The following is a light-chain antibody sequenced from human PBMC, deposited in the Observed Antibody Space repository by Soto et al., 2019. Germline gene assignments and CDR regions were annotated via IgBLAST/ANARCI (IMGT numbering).Light chain of an antibody. CDR2: EVN. Sequence: QSALTQPPSASGSPGQSVAISCTGTSSDVGGYNYVSWYQQHPGKAPKLMIYEVNKRPSGVPDRFSGSKSGNTASLTVSGLHAEDEDDYYCSSYAGSSNVFGTGTKVTVL. CDR3: SSYAGSSNV. CDR1: SSDVGGYNY. J-gene: IGLJ1*01. V-gene: IGLV2-8*01.